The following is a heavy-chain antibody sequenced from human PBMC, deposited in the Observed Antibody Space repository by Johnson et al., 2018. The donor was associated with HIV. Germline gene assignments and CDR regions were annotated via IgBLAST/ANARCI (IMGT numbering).Heavy chain of an antibody. V-gene: IGHV3-74*02. CDR2: INSDGSST. CDR3: VRGGQWGATDAFDV. J-gene: IGHJ3*01. D-gene: IGHD6-19*01. CDR1: GFTFSSYW. Sequence: VQLVESGGGLVQPGGSLRLSCAASGFTFSSYWMHWVRQAPGKGLVWVSRINSDGSSTTYADSVKGRFTISTDNAKNSLYLQMNSLRPEDTAVYYCVRGGQWGATDAFDVWGQGTMVTVSS.